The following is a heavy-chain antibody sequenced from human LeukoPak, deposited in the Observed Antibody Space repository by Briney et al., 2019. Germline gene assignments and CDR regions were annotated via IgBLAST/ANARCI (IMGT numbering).Heavy chain of an antibody. CDR3: ARDKRLGVGDYDY. D-gene: IGHD4-17*01. V-gene: IGHV3-74*01. J-gene: IGHJ4*02. CDR1: GFTFSSDW. CDR2: INRDGRST. Sequence: PGGSLRLSCAASGFTFSSDWMHWVRQAPGKGLVWVSRINRDGRSTTYADSVKGRFTISRDNAKNTLYLQMNSLRAEDTAVYYCARDKRLGVGDYDYWGQGTLVTVSS.